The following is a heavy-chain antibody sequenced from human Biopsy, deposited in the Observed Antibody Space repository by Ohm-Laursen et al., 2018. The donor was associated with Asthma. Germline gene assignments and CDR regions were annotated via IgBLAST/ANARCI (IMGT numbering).Heavy chain of an antibody. CDR2: IKTNRRGA. V-gene: IGHV3-23*01. D-gene: IGHD3-22*01. Sequence: SLRLSCTASGFTFGNFAMSWARQASGKGLEWVSTIKTNRRGADYPDPAKGRFTISRDDSKNTLYLQMSSLRAEDTAVYYCVKDTYEDDYGYYTFDVWGQGTMVTVSS. CDR3: VKDTYEDDYGYYTFDV. J-gene: IGHJ3*01. CDR1: GFTFGNFA.